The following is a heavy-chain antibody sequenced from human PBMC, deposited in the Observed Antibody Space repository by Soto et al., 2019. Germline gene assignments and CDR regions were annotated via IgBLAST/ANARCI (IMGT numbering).Heavy chain of an antibody. CDR1: GFTFSSYS. CDR2: ISSSSSYI. J-gene: IGHJ4*02. CDR3: AKWGFRSIAAAPVPFDY. V-gene: IGHV3-21*04. D-gene: IGHD6-13*01. Sequence: PGGSLRLSCAASGFTFSSYSMNWVRQAPGKGLEWVSSISSSSSYIYYADSVKGRFTISRDNAKNSLYLQMNSLRAEDTAVYYCAKWGFRSIAAAPVPFDYWGQGTLVTVSS.